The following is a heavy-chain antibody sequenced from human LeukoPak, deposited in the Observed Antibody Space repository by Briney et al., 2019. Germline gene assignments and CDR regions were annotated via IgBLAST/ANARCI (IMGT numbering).Heavy chain of an antibody. Sequence: ASVKVSCKASGYTFTSYDINWVRQATGQGLEWMGWMNPNSGNTGYAQKFQGRVTITRNTSISTAYMELSSLRSEDTAVYYCARGEYDFWSGYRPTYYYYMDVWGKGTTVTVSS. D-gene: IGHD3-3*01. CDR2: MNPNSGNT. CDR1: GYTFTSYD. V-gene: IGHV1-8*03. J-gene: IGHJ6*03. CDR3: ARGEYDFWSGYRPTYYYYMDV.